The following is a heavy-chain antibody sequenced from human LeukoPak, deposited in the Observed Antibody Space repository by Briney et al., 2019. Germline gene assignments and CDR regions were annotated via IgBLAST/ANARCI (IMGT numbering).Heavy chain of an antibody. V-gene: IGHV3-7*01. CDR1: GFTFSNYW. CDR2: IKEDGSEK. D-gene: IGHD3-10*01. Sequence: SGGSLRLSCAASGFTFSNYWMSWVRQAPGKGLEWVANIKEDGSEKYYVDSVKGRFTISRDNAKNSLYLQMNSLRAEDTAVYYCARTIRGYWGQGTLATVSS. CDR3: ARTIRGY. J-gene: IGHJ4*02.